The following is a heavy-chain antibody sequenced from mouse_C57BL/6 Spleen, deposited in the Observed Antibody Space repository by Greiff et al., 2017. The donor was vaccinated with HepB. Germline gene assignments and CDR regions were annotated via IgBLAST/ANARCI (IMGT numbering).Heavy chain of an antibody. CDR3: ARNYYGSSSFDY. J-gene: IGHJ2*01. Sequence: QVQLQQPGAELVKPGASVKMSCKASGYTFTSYWITWVKQRPGQGLEWIGDIYPGSGSTNYNEKFKSKATLTVDTSSSTAYMQLSSLTSEDSAVYYCARNYYGSSSFDYWGQGTTLTVSS. V-gene: IGHV1-55*01. D-gene: IGHD1-1*01. CDR1: GYTFTSYW. CDR2: IYPGSGST.